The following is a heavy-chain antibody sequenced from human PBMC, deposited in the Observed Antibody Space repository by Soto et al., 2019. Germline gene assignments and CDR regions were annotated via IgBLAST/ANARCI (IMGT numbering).Heavy chain of an antibody. Sequence: QVHLVQSGAEVKKPGSSVKVSCKTSGGTFSDLAFSWVRQAPRQGLEWVGGIIPLFGTPNYAREFQGRVSISADASSNTVYMELRSLISEDTAVYYCASERVAEMATGGYFDNWGQGTLVTVSS. CDR1: GGTFSDLA. V-gene: IGHV1-69*01. CDR2: IIPLFGTP. D-gene: IGHD5-12*01. J-gene: IGHJ4*02. CDR3: ASERVAEMATGGYFDN.